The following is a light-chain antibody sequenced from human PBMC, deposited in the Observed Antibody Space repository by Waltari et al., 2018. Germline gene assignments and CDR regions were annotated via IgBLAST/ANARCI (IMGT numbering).Light chain of an antibody. Sequence: IVLTQSPGNLALSPGERASLSCRASQSVGRALAWYQQKPGQAPRLLIYDTSTSATSVSDKFSGSGSGTDFSLTISRVEPEDFVVYFCQMYVRLPVTFGQGTKVEVK. CDR3: QMYVRLPVT. CDR1: QSVGRA. CDR2: DTS. J-gene: IGKJ1*01. V-gene: IGKV3-20*01.